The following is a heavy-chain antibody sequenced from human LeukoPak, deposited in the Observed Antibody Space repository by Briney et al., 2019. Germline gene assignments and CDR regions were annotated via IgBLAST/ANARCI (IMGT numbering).Heavy chain of an antibody. V-gene: IGHV1-2*02. CDR3: ARDRLGRYYDSSSLRW. D-gene: IGHD3-22*01. CDR1: GYTFTGYY. J-gene: IGHJ4*02. CDR2: INPNSGGT. Sequence: ASVKVSCKASGYTFTGYYMHWVRQAPGQGLEWMGWINPNSGGTNYAQKFQGRVTMTRDTSISTAYMELSRLRSDDTAVYYCARDRLGRYYDSSSLRWWGQGTLVTVSS.